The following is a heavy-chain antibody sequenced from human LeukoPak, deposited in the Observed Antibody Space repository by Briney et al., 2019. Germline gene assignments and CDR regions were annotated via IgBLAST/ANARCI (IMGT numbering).Heavy chain of an antibody. Sequence: ASVTVSCKASGYTFTGYYMHWVRQAPGQGLEWMGWINPSGGSTSYAQKFQGRVTMTRDTSTSTVYMELSSLRSEDTAVYYCARDLRTPGDYWGQGTLVTVSS. CDR3: ARDLRTPGDY. J-gene: IGHJ4*02. D-gene: IGHD1-14*01. CDR1: GYTFTGYY. CDR2: INPSGGST. V-gene: IGHV1-46*01.